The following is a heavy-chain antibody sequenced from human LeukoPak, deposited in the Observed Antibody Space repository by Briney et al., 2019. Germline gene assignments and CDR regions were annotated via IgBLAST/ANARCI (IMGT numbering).Heavy chain of an antibody. CDR2: ISGSGST. V-gene: IGHV3-23*01. CDR3: AKALGSSAPGAFDI. CDR1: GFTFSSYA. J-gene: IGHJ3*02. Sequence: GGSLRLSCAASGFTFSSYAMSWVRQAPGKGLEWVSAISGSGSTYYAYSVKVRFTISRDNSKNTLYLQMNSLRAEDTAVYYCAKALGSSAPGAFDIWGQGTMVTVSS. D-gene: IGHD6-6*01.